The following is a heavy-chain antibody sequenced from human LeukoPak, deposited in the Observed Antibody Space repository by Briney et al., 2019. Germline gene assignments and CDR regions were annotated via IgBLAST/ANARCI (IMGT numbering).Heavy chain of an antibody. J-gene: IGHJ6*02. CDR2: IHYSGTT. CDR3: TRHPQTAELSYGMDV. D-gene: IGHD3-16*02. CDR1: GGSISGYY. Sequence: SETLSLTCSVSGGSISGYYWSWIRQPPGKGLEWIGYIHYSGTTLYNPSLQSRVTMSVDTPNNHFSLRLTSVTAADTAVYYCTRHPQTAELSYGMDVWGPGTTVIVSS. V-gene: IGHV4-59*08.